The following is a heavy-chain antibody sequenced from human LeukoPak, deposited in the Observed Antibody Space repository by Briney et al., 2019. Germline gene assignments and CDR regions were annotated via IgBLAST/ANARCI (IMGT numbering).Heavy chain of an antibody. CDR2: INQDGSEK. J-gene: IGHJ4*02. Sequence: PGGSLRLSCAASRFTFSNYWMTWVRQAPGKGLEWVANINQDGSEKNYVGSVKGRFTISRDNAENSLYLQMNSLRAEDTAIYYCARDGHINSWSTDRFDYWGQGALVTVSS. V-gene: IGHV3-7*01. D-gene: IGHD6-13*01. CDR3: ARDGHINSWSTDRFDY. CDR1: RFTFSNYW.